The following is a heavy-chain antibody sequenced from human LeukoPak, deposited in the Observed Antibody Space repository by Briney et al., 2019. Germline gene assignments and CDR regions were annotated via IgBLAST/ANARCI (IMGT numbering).Heavy chain of an antibody. CDR1: GFTFSSYA. V-gene: IGHV3-48*02. CDR3: AREPLDY. J-gene: IGHJ4*02. Sequence: QPGGSLRLSCAASGFTFSSYAMNWVRQAPGKGLEWVSYISSSSTIIYNADSVKGRFTISRDNAKNSLFPQMNSLRDEDTAVYYCAREPLDYWGQGTLVTVSS. CDR2: ISSSSTII.